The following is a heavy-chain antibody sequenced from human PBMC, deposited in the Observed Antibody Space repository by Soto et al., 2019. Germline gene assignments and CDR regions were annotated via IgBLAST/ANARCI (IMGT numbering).Heavy chain of an antibody. CDR1: GFTFSSYA. CDR3: ARDGLEYSGYDIDY. J-gene: IGHJ4*02. CDR2: IWYDGTTK. Sequence: GGSLRLSCAASGFTFSSYAMHWVRQAPDKGLEWVAVIWYDGTTKYYADSVKGRFTISRDTSKNTLYLQMNSLRAEDTAVYYCARDGLEYSGYDIDYWGQGTLVTVSS. D-gene: IGHD5-12*01. V-gene: IGHV3-33*01.